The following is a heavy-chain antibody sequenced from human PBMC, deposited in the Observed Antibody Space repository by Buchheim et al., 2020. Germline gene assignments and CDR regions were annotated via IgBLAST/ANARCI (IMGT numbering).Heavy chain of an antibody. V-gene: IGHV3-23*01. CDR3: AKERITMVRGVIITPAPDYDY. J-gene: IGHJ4*02. Sequence: EVQLLESGGGLVQPGGSLRLSCAASGFTFSSYAMSWVRQAPGKGLEWVSAISGSGGSTYYADSVQGRFTISRDNSKNTLYLQMNSLRAEDTAVYYCAKERITMVRGVIITPAPDYDYWGQGTL. CDR1: GFTFSSYA. D-gene: IGHD3-10*01. CDR2: ISGSGGST.